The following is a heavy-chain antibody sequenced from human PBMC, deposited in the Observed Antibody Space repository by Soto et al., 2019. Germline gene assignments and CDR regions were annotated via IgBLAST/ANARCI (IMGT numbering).Heavy chain of an antibody. D-gene: IGHD1-7*01. CDR3: VRELCGTACPPYSFDS. Sequence: GGSLRLSCTTSGFTFGAYGMSWVRQAPGKGLEWVGFIRSKAYSRTTEYAASVRGRFTISRDDSKSIAYLQMNSLKTEDTGVYHCVRELCGTACPPYSFDSWRQGTLVTVSS. CDR1: GFTFGAYG. J-gene: IGHJ4*02. CDR2: IRSKAYSRTT. V-gene: IGHV3-49*04.